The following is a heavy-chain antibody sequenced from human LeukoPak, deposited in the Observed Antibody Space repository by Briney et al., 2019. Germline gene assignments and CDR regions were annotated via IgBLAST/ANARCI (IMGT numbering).Heavy chain of an antibody. D-gene: IGHD3-10*01. Sequence: SGGSLRLSCAASGFTFSSYAMSWVRQAPGKGLEWVSAISGSGGSTYYADSVKGRFTISRDNSKNTLYLQMNSLRAEDTAVYYCAKLLGHYGSGSPADYWGQGTLVTVSS. CDR2: ISGSGGST. V-gene: IGHV3-23*01. J-gene: IGHJ4*02. CDR3: AKLLGHYGSGSPADY. CDR1: GFTFSSYA.